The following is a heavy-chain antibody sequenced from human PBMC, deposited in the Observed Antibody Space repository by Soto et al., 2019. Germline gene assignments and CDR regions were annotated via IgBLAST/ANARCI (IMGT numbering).Heavy chain of an antibody. CDR2: IKYDDSER. J-gene: IGHJ4*02. CDR1: GFSISTYW. V-gene: IGHV3-7*05. D-gene: IGHD1-1*01. CDR3: AACPRRHWFDY. Sequence: EVQLVESGGDLVQPGGSLRLSCAASGFSISTYWMGWVRQFPGKGLEWVANIKYDDSERPYMDSVEGRFAIARDNAKNSLYLQINLLIVDDTAVYYCAACPRRHWFDYRGQGTPVTVSS.